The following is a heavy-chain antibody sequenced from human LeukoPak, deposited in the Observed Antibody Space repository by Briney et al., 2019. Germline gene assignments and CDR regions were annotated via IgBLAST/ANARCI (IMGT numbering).Heavy chain of an antibody. CDR1: GGSISSRPYY. D-gene: IGHD6-6*01. Sequence: SETLSLTCTVSGGSISSRPYYWGWVRQPPGKGLEWIGTISYSGTTYYNPSLKSRVTFSLDTSKNQFSLKLSSVTAADTAIYYCARDFSSSSTVYYYYYMDVWGKGTTVTVSS. J-gene: IGHJ6*03. V-gene: IGHV4-39*07. CDR3: ARDFSSSSTVYYYYYMDV. CDR2: ISYSGTT.